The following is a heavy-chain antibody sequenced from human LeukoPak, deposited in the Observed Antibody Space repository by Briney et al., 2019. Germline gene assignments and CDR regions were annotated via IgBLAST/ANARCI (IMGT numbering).Heavy chain of an antibody. Sequence: GGSLRLSCAASGFTFSSYAMSWVRQAPGKGLEWVSAISGSGGSTYYADSVKGRFTISRDNAKNSLYLQMNSLRAEDTAVYYCARHSIQIWSMYYFDYWGQGTLVTVSS. CDR2: ISGSGGST. V-gene: IGHV3-23*01. CDR1: GFTFSSYA. CDR3: ARHSIQIWSMYYFDY. D-gene: IGHD5-18*01. J-gene: IGHJ4*02.